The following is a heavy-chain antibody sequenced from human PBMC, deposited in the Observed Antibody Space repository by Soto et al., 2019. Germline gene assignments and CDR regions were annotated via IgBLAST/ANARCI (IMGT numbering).Heavy chain of an antibody. CDR2: IIPIFGTP. V-gene: IGHV1-69*06. D-gene: IGHD2-21*01. Sequence: QVQLMQSGAEVRKPGSSVTVSCKASGGTFSSNPISWVRQAPGQGLEWMGGIIPIFGTPHYAQKFLDRVTLTADRSTHTAFLELTSLTSVDTAIYYCARDPSAVMRLESFKYYRMDVWGQGTTVTVS. J-gene: IGHJ6*02. CDR3: ARDPSAVMRLESFKYYRMDV. CDR1: GGTFSSNP.